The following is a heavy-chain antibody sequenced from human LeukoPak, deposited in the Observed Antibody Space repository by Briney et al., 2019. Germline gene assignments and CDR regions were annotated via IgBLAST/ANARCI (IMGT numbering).Heavy chain of an antibody. CDR2: FDPENGET. J-gene: IGHJ4*02. V-gene: IGHV1-24*01. CDR3: ARGLMAGNTALFDY. D-gene: IGHD5-24*01. Sequence: ASVKASCRVSGYTLTELSMHWLGQAPGKGLGGRGGFDPENGETIYAQKFQGRVTMTEDTSTDTAYMELSSLRSEDTAVCYCARGLMAGNTALFDYWGQGTLVTVSS. CDR1: GYTLTELS.